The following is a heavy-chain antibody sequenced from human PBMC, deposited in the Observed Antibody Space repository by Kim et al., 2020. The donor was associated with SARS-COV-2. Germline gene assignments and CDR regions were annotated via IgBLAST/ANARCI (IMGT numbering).Heavy chain of an antibody. V-gene: IGHV4-61*01. Sequence: SETLSLTCIVSGASVTTGRYYWTWIRQPPGKGLERIGNLYYSGLSHYNPSLRSRVTISVDTSENQFSLRLRSVTAADTAMYYFAGFFISATVYPYYWVQG. CDR1: GASVTTGRYY. J-gene: IGHJ4*02. CDR3: AGFFISATVYPYY. D-gene: IGHD3-16*01. CDR2: LYYSGLS.